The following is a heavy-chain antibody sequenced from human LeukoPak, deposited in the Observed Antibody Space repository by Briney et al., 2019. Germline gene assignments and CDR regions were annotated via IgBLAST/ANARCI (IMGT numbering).Heavy chain of an antibody. D-gene: IGHD1-26*01. V-gene: IGHV3-30-3*01. CDR1: GFTFSSYA. CDR2: ISYDGNKK. Sequence: GGSLRLSCAASGFTFSSYATSWVRQAPGKGLEWVAVISYDGNKKYYADSVKGRFTISRDNSKNTLDLQMNSLRGEETAVYYCARDDAGSYYVIDYWGQGTLVTVSS. CDR3: ARDDAGSYYVIDY. J-gene: IGHJ4*02.